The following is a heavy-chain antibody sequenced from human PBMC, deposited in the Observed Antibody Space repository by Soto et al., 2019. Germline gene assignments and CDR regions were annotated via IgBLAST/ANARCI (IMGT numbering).Heavy chain of an antibody. CDR3: ARGTLYYYDSSGYLDFGPK. D-gene: IGHD3-22*01. V-gene: IGHV1-69*13. Sequence: GASVKVSCKASGGTFSSDAISWVRQAPGQGLEWMGGIIPIFGTANYAQKFQGRVTITADESTSTAYMELSSLRSEDTAVYYCARGTLYYYDSSGYLDFGPKWGQGTLVTVSS. CDR2: IIPIFGTA. J-gene: IGHJ4*02. CDR1: GGTFSSDA.